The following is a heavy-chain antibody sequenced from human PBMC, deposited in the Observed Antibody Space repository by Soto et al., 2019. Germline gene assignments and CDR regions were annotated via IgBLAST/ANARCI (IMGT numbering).Heavy chain of an antibody. CDR3: MLGSGWKDFDY. CDR1: GGSITSSSYY. CDR2: IYYSGST. J-gene: IGHJ4*02. D-gene: IGHD3-22*01. Sequence: QLQLQESGPGLVKPSETLSLTCTVSGGSITSSSYYWGWIRQPPGKGLEWIGSIYYSGSTYYNPSLKSRGTISVDTSKNQFSLKLSSVTAADTAVYYCMLGSGWKDFDYWGQGTLVTVSS. V-gene: IGHV4-39*01.